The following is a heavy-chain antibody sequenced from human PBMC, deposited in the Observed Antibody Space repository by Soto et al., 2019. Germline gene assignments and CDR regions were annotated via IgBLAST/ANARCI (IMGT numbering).Heavy chain of an antibody. D-gene: IGHD3-16*01. CDR1: GYAFESYG. Sequence: GASVKVSCKASGYAFESYGFTWVRQAPGQGLEWMGWISAYNGNTIYAQKFQGRLTVTIDTSTNTGYMELRSLTSDDTALYYCARDTGGGFDYYYGRDVGGQGPRVTVSS. J-gene: IGHJ6*02. V-gene: IGHV1-18*01. CDR2: ISAYNGNT. CDR3: ARDTGGGFDYYYGRDV.